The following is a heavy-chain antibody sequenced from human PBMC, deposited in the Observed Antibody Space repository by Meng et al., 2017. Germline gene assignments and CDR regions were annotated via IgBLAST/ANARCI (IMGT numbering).Heavy chain of an antibody. D-gene: IGHD5-12*01. Sequence: GESLKISCAASGFTFSDYYMSWIRQAPGKGLEWVSYISSSGSTIYYADSVKGRFTISRDNAKNSLYLQMNSLRAEDTAVYYCARDSVPIGGYSGYDSENYFDYWGQGNLVNVAS. CDR1: GFTFSDYY. CDR2: ISSSGSTI. V-gene: IGHV3-11*01. CDR3: ARDSVPIGGYSGYDSENYFDY. J-gene: IGHJ4*02.